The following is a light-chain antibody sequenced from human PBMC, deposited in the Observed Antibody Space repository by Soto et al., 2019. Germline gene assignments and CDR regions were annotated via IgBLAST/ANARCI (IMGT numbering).Light chain of an antibody. J-gene: IGLJ3*02. V-gene: IGLV2-8*01. Sequence: QSALTQPPSASGSPGQSVTISCTGTSSDVGAYNYVSWYQQYPGKAPKLMIYEVSKRPSGVPDRFSGSKSGKTASLTVSGLQPEHEADYYCTSYAGSNIWVFGGGTKLTVL. CDR1: SSDVGAYNY. CDR3: TSYAGSNIWV. CDR2: EVS.